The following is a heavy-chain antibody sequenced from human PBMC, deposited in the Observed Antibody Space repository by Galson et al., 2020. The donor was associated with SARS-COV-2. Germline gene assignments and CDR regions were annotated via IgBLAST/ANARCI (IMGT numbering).Heavy chain of an antibody. J-gene: IGHJ6*02. D-gene: IGHD3-22*01. CDR3: AKDRRVLSMVVVVIGHDSYYIGLYV. Sequence: TGGSLRLSCAASGFTFSSYAMSWVRQAPGKGLEWVSAISGSGGSTYYADSVKGRVTISRDNSKNTLYLQMNSLRAEDTAVYYCAKDRRVLSMVVVVIGHDSYYIGLYVWGHGTMVTVSS. V-gene: IGHV3-23*01. CDR1: GFTFSSYA. CDR2: ISGSGGST.